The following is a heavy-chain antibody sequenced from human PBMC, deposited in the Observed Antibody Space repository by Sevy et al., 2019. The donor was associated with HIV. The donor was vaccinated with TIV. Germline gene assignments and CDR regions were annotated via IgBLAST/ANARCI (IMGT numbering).Heavy chain of an antibody. CDR1: GFAFYDYS. CDR3: GREGCTRPHDY. V-gene: IGHV3-23*01. CDR2: ISFVCGKI. Sequence: GGSLRLSCAASGFAFYDYSMSWIRQAPGKGLEWVATISFVCGKINYADSVKGRFTISRDNSKNSFYLQMDNLRVEETAVYYCGREGCTRPHDYWGQGTRVTVSS. J-gene: IGHJ4*02. D-gene: IGHD2-8*01.